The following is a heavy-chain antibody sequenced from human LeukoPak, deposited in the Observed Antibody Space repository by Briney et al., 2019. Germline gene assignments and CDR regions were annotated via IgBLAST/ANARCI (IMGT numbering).Heavy chain of an antibody. CDR2: IYYSGST. CDR1: GGSIISYY. V-gene: IGHV4-59*08. D-gene: IGHD2-2*01. J-gene: IGHJ6*03. Sequence: PSETLSLTCTVSGGSIISYYWSWIRQPPGKGLEWIGYIYYSGSTNYNPSLKSRVTISVDTSKNQFSLKLSSVTAADTAFYYCARHAIGYCSSTSCYPLTPHYYYYMDVWGKGTTVTVSS. CDR3: ARHAIGYCSSTSCYPLTPHYYYYMDV.